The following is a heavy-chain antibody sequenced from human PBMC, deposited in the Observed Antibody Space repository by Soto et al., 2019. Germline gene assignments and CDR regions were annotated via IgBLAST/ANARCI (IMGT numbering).Heavy chain of an antibody. CDR1: GFSLSSFA. CDR2: ISGSADST. D-gene: IGHD2-8*01. CDR3: AKTRGAMIYAISVYGMGV. V-gene: IGHV3-23*01. J-gene: IGHJ6*02. Sequence: GGSLRLSCAVSGFSLSSFAMNWVRQAPGKGLEWVSIISGSADSTFYADSVKGRFTISRDNSKSTLYLQINSLRAEDTAVYYCAKTRGAMIYAISVYGMGVWGQGTTVTVSS.